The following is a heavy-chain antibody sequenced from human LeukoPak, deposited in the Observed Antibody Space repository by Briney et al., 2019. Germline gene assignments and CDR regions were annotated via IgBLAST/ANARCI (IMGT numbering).Heavy chain of an antibody. J-gene: IGHJ4*02. V-gene: IGHV3-23*01. CDR1: GFTFSSYA. CDR3: AKKGREATNPKYSIKGSFDY. D-gene: IGHD6-6*01. CDR2: ISGSGGST. Sequence: GGSLRLSCAASGFTFSSYAMSWVRQAPGKGLEWVSAISGSGGSTYYADSVKGRFTISRDNSKNTLYLQMNSLRAEDTAVYYRAKKGREATNPKYSIKGSFDYWGQGTLVTVSS.